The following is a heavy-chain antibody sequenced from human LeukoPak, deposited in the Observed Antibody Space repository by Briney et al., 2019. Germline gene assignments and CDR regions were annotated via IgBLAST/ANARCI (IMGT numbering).Heavy chain of an antibody. D-gene: IGHD3-16*01. CDR3: ARETSQKGAHYMDV. Sequence: SETLSLTCTVSGGSISSSDYYWGWIRRPPGQGLEWIGSIYYSGSTYYNPSLKSRVTISVDTSKNQFSLKLSSVTAADTAVYYCARETSQKGAHYMDVWGKGTTVTISS. CDR2: IYYSGST. V-gene: IGHV4-39*07. J-gene: IGHJ6*03. CDR1: GGSISSSDYY.